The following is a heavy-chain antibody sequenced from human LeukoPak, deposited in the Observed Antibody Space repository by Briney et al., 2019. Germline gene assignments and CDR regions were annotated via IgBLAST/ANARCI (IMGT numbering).Heavy chain of an antibody. Sequence: SQTLSLTCIVSGGSISSGNYYWSWIRQPAGKGLEWIGRIYISGSTNYNPSLKSRVTMSVDMSKNQFSLKLSSVTAADTAVYYCARKVESGWFDPWGQGTLVTVSS. CDR3: ARKVESGWFDP. CDR1: GGSISSGNYY. V-gene: IGHV4-61*02. D-gene: IGHD3-10*01. CDR2: IYISGST. J-gene: IGHJ5*02.